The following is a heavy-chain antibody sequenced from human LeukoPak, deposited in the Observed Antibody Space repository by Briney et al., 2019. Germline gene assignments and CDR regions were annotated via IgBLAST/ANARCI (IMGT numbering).Heavy chain of an antibody. V-gene: IGHV3-13*01. J-gene: IGHJ4*02. CDR1: GFTFSSYD. D-gene: IGHD6-19*01. CDR3: ARGGSYIAEAAPFDY. Sequence: GGSLRLSCAASGFTFSSYDMHWVRQATGKGLEWVSAIGTAGDTYYPGSVKGRFTISRENAKNSLYLQMNSLRAGDTAVYYCARGGSYIAEAAPFDYWGQGTLVTVSS. CDR2: IGTAGDT.